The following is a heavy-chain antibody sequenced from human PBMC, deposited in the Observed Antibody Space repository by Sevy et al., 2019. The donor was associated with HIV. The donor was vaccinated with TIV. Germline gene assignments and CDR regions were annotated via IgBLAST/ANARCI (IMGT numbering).Heavy chain of an antibody. CDR2: INPNSGGT. V-gene: IGHV1-2*02. CDR1: GYTFTDYY. Sequence: ASVKVSCKASGYTFTDYYAHWVQQAPGQGLEWMGRINPNSGGTNYAQKFQGRVTMTRDTSINTAYMELSRVRSDDTAVYYCAMLAYKSDYWGQGTLVTVSS. CDR3: AMLAYKSDY. D-gene: IGHD2-21*01. J-gene: IGHJ4*02.